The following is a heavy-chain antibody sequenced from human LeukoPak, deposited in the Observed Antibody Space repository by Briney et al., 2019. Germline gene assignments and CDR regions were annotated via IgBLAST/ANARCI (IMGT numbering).Heavy chain of an antibody. CDR3: ARGVTMGRGVIIPTYYYMDV. J-gene: IGHJ6*03. D-gene: IGHD3-10*01. CDR2: IYYSERH. Sequence: PSETLSLTCTVSGGSLSSYYWSWIRQPPGKGLEWIGYIYYSERHNYNTSLKSRVTRAVDTSKNQISLMLSSVTAADTAVYYCARGVTMGRGVIIPTYYYMDVWGKGTTVTVSS. CDR1: GGSLSSYY. V-gene: IGHV4-59*01.